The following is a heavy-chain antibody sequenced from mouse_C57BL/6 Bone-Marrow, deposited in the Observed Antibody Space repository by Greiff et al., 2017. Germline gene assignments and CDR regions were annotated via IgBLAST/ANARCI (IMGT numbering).Heavy chain of an antibody. CDR3: ARWVRRGY. Sequence: VQLQQSVAELVRPGASVKLSCTASGFNIKNTSMHWVKQRPEQGLEWIGRIDPANGNTKYAPKFQGKATITADTSSNTAYLQLSSLTSEDTAIYYCARWVRRGYWGQGTSVTVSS. CDR1: GFNIKNTS. D-gene: IGHD2-14*01. J-gene: IGHJ4*01. CDR2: IDPANGNT. V-gene: IGHV14-3*01.